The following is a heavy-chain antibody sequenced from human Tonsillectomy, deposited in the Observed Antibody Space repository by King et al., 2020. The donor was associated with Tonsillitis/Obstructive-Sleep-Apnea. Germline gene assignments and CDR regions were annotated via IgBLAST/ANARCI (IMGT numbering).Heavy chain of an antibody. CDR3: AGDRNNIICYFY. CDR2: IHYSGST. CDR1: GGSISSYH. Sequence: QLQESGPGLVKPSETLSLSCTVSGGSISSYHWSWVRQPQGKGLEWIGYIHYSGSTSYNPSLKSRGTITVATSKNQFSRKRSSVTAADTAVYYCAGDRNNIICYFYCGLRTLVSVSS. V-gene: IGHV4-59*01. D-gene: IGHD1-14*01. J-gene: IGHJ4*03.